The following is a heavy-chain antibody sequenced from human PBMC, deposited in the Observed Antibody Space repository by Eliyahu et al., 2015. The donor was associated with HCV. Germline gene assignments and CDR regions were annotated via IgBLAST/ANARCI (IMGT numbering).Heavy chain of an antibody. CDR1: GFAFNDYA. Sequence: EVRLVESGGTLVQPXTSLRLSXAAXGFAFNDYAMHWVRQAPGKGLEWVXGIDWSSGFMAYADSVKGRFTISRDNTKKSLYLQMNTLRPEDTALYYCAKAPWGSDWYYFDYWGQGTLVTVSS. CDR3: AKAPWGSDWYYFDY. D-gene: IGHD3-9*01. J-gene: IGHJ4*02. V-gene: IGHV3-9*01. CDR2: IDWSSGFM.